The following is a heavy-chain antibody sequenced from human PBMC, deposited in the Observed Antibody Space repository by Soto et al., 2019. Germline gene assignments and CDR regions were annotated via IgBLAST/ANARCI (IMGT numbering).Heavy chain of an antibody. J-gene: IGHJ6*02. D-gene: IGHD6-6*01. V-gene: IGHV5-51*01. CDR3: ARLSGYSSSYYYYYYGMDV. CDR1: GYSFTSYW. CDR2: IYPGDSDT. Sequence: PGESLKISCKGSGYSFTSYWIGWVRQMPGKGLEWMGIIYPGDSDTGYSPSFQGQVTISADKSISTAYLQWSSLKASDTAMYYCARLSGYSSSYYYYYYGMDVWGQGTTVTVSS.